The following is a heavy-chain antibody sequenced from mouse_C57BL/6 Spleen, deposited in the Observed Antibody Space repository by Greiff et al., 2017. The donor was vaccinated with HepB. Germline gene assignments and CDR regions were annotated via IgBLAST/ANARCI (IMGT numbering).Heavy chain of an antibody. CDR2: IYPGNSDT. CDR3: TRWGFYYGSSYEGAMDY. J-gene: IGHJ4*01. D-gene: IGHD1-1*01. Sequence: EVQLVESGTVLARPGASVKMSCKTSGYTFTSYWMHWVKQRPGQGLEWIGAIYPGNSDTSYNQKFKGKAKLTAVTSASTAYMELSSLTNEDSAVYYCTRWGFYYGSSYEGAMDYWGQGTSVTVSS. CDR1: GYTFTSYW. V-gene: IGHV1-5*01.